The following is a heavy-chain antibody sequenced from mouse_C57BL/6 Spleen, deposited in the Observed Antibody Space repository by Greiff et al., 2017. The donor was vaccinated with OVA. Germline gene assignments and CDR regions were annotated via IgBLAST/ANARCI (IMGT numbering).Heavy chain of an antibody. CDR2: IYPGSGNT. V-gene: IGHV1-76*01. J-gene: IGHJ2*01. CDR3: AEGYYYVDY. D-gene: IGHD1-1*01. CDR1: GYTFTDYY. Sequence: VQLQQSGAELVRPGASVKLSCKASGYTFTDYYINWVKQRPGQGLEWIARIYPGSGNTYYNEKFKGKATLTADKSSSTAYMQLSSLTSEDAAVYCCAEGYYYVDYWGQGTTLTVSS.